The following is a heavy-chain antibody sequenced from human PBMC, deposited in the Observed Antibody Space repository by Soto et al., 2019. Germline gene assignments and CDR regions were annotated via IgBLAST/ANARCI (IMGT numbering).Heavy chain of an antibody. V-gene: IGHV3-21*01. D-gene: IGHD3-3*01. Sequence: GGSLRLSCAASGFTFSSYSMNWVRQAPGKGLEWVSSISSSSSYIYYADSVKGRFTISRDNAKNSLYLQMNSLRAEDTAVYYCARELQITIFGVVESHGMDVWGQGTTVTVSS. CDR3: ARELQITIFGVVESHGMDV. CDR2: ISSSSSYI. J-gene: IGHJ6*02. CDR1: GFTFSSYS.